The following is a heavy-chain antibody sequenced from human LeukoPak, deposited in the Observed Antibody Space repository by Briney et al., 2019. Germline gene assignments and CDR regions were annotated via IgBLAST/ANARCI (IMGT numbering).Heavy chain of an antibody. D-gene: IGHD5-18*01. J-gene: IGHJ3*02. CDR1: GGTFSSYA. Sequence: SVKVSCKASGGTFSSYAISWVRQAPGQGLEWMGGIIPIFGTANYAQKFQGRVTITADKSTSTAYMELSSLRSEGTAVYYCARDPRIQLWFRDGGAFDIWGQGTMVTVSS. CDR3: ARDPRIQLWFRDGGAFDI. V-gene: IGHV1-69*06. CDR2: IIPIFGTA.